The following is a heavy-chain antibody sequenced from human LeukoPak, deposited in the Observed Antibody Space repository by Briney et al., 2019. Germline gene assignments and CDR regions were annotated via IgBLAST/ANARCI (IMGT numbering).Heavy chain of an antibody. J-gene: IGHJ4*02. CDR3: AKHYMGSSYNHGLDC. V-gene: IGHV4-39*01. CDR2: IYYSGTT. CDR1: GGSISSDNYY. D-gene: IGHD3-10*01. Sequence: GSLRLSCAASGGSISSDNYYWGWIRQPPGKGLEWIGSIYYSGTTYYNPSLKSRVTISVDTSKNQFSLKLSSVTAADTALYYCAKHYMGSSYNHGLDCWGQGTLVTVSS.